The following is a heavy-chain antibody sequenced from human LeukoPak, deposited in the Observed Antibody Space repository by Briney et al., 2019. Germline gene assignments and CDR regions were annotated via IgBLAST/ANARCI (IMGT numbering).Heavy chain of an antibody. CDR1: GGTFSSYA. CDR2: IIPIFGTA. D-gene: IGHD1-14*01. Sequence: GASVKVYCKASGGTFSSYAISWVRQAPGQGLEWMGGIIPIFGTANYAQKFQGRVTITADESTSTAYMELSSLRSEDTAVYYCASPANRVYGSYYGMDVWGQGTTVTVSS. V-gene: IGHV1-69*13. CDR3: ASPANRVYGSYYGMDV. J-gene: IGHJ6*02.